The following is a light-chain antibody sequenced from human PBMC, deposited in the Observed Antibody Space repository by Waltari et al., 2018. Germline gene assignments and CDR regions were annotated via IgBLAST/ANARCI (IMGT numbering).Light chain of an antibody. CDR3: CSYAGSYTYVV. Sequence: QSALTQPRSVSGSAGQSVTISCTGTNCHAGGYNYVSWYQQHPGKAPKLMIYDVSKRPSGVPDRFSGSKSGNTASLTISGLQAEDEADYYCCSYAGSYTYVVFGGGTKLTVL. J-gene: IGLJ2*01. CDR2: DVS. CDR1: NCHAGGYNY. V-gene: IGLV2-11*01.